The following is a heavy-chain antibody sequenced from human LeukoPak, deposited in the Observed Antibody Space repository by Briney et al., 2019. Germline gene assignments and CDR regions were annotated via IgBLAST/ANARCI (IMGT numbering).Heavy chain of an antibody. CDR2: INHSGST. CDR3: ARVENWVYAFDI. J-gene: IGHJ3*02. CDR1: GGSFSGYY. D-gene: IGHD7-27*01. Sequence: PSETLSLTCAVYGGSFSGYYWSWIRQPPGKGLEWIGEINHSGSTNYNPSLKSRVTISVDTSKNQFSLKLSSVTAADTAVYYCARVENWVYAFDIWGQGTMVTVSS. V-gene: IGHV4-34*01.